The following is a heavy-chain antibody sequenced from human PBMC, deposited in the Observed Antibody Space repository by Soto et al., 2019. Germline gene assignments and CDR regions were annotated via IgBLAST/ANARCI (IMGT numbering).Heavy chain of an antibody. CDR2: ISPYNGNT. CDR3: AVDSIPLVPRKWFDP. D-gene: IGHD2-21*01. CDR1: GYTFINHG. J-gene: IGHJ5*02. Sequence: QVHLVQSGAEVKKPGASVKVSCKASGYTFINHGSNWVRQAPGHGHERMGWISPYNGNTNYAQKFQGRVTMTTDTSTTTAYMERRSLRSDVKAVYYCAVDSIPLVPRKWFDPWGQGTLVTVSS. V-gene: IGHV1-18*01.